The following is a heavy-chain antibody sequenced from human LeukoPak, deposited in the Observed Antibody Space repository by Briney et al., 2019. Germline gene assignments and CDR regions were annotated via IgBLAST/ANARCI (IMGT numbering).Heavy chain of an antibody. CDR2: INQSGST. CDR3: ARAFLVGYSPEEYFFDY. J-gene: IGHJ4*02. Sequence: SETLSLTCAVYGGSFSGYYWSWIRQPPGKGLEWIGEINQSGSTNYNPSLKSRVTISVDTSKNHFSLKLSSVTAADTAVYYCARAFLVGYSPEEYFFDYWGQGTLVTVSS. CDR1: GGSFSGYY. D-gene: IGHD2-15*01. V-gene: IGHV4-34*01.